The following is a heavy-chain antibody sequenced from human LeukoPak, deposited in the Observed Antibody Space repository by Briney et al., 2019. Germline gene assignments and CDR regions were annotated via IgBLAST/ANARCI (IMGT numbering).Heavy chain of an antibody. J-gene: IGHJ4*02. CDR3: ARELVYGSGTARRDY. D-gene: IGHD3-10*01. CDR1: GFTFSSYG. V-gene: IGHV3-66*01. Sequence: GGSLRLSCAASGFTFSSYGMHWVRQAPGKGLEWVSVIYSGGSTYYADSVKGRFTISRDNSKNTLYLQMNSPRAEDTAVYYCARELVYGSGTARRDYWGQGTLVTVSS. CDR2: IYSGGST.